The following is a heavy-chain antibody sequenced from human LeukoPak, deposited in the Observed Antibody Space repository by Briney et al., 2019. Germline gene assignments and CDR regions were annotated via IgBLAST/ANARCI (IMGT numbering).Heavy chain of an antibody. D-gene: IGHD6-6*01. CDR1: GFTFSIYA. CDR3: AKSSYSTSSRWFDP. V-gene: IGHV3-23*01. J-gene: IGHJ5*02. CDR2: ISAGGGST. Sequence: GGSLRLSCAASGFTFSIYAMSWVRQAPGKGLEWVSAISAGGGSTYYADSVKGRFTISRDNSKNTLYLQMSSLRAEDTAVYYCAKSSYSTSSRWFDPWGQGTLVTVSS.